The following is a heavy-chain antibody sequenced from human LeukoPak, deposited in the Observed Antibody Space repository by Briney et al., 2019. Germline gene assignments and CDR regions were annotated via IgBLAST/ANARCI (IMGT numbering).Heavy chain of an antibody. V-gene: IGHV3-48*03. J-gene: IGHJ6*03. CDR1: GFTFSSYE. D-gene: IGHD5-12*01. Sequence: PGGSLRLSCAASGFTFSSYEMNWVRQAPGKGLEWVSYISSSGSTIYYADSVKGRFTISRDNAKNSLYLQMNSLRAEDTAVYYCARHGSGSGYYYYMDVWGKGTTVTISS. CDR2: ISSSGSTI. CDR3: ARHGSGSGYYYYMDV.